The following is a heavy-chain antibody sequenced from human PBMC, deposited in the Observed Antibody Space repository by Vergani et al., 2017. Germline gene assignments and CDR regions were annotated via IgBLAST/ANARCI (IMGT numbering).Heavy chain of an antibody. D-gene: IGHD5-24*01. V-gene: IGHV3-30*03. Sequence: QVQLVESGGGVVQPGRSLRLSCAASGFTFSSYGMHWVRQAPGKGLEWVAVISYDGSNKYYADSVKGRFTISRDNSKNTLYLQMNSLRAEDTAVYYCALEGMATGAFDIWGQGTMVTVSS. CDR3: ALEGMATGAFDI. J-gene: IGHJ3*02. CDR2: ISYDGSNK. CDR1: GFTFSSYG.